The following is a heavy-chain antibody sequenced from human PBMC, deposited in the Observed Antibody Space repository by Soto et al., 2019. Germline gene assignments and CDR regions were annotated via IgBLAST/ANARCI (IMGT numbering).Heavy chain of an antibody. CDR3: ASRAGSGSYSDWFDP. CDR1: GGSMSSGGYY. J-gene: IGHJ5*02. Sequence: QVQLQESGPGLVKPSQILSLTCTVSGGSMSSGGYYWNWIRHHPGKGLEWIGYIHYSGSTYYNPSLQSRVIISVDTSKNQFSLKLSSVTAADTAVYYCASRAGSGSYSDWFDPWGQGTLVSVSS. V-gene: IGHV4-31*03. D-gene: IGHD3-10*01. CDR2: IHYSGST.